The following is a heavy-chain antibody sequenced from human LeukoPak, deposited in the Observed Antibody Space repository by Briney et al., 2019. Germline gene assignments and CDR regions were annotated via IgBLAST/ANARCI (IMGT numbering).Heavy chain of an antibody. CDR3: ARAPSLIPDH. CDR2: IHYSGFT. J-gene: IGHJ4*02. CDR1: GGSISSYY. V-gene: IGHV4-59*01. Sequence: SETLSLTCIVSGGSISSYYWTWIRQSPEKGLEWVGFIHYSGFTNYNPSLKSRATISVDTPRNQLSLRLTSVTAADTAVYFCARAPSLIPDHWGRGTLVIVSS. D-gene: IGHD2-2*02.